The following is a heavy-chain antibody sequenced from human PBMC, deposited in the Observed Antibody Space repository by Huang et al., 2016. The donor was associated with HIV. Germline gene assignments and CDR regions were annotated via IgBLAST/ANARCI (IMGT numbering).Heavy chain of an antibody. V-gene: IGHV1-18*01. CDR2: VSPYNGDT. CDR3: ARKFGRDFDY. CDR1: GYTFSGYA. D-gene: IGHD3-16*01. Sequence: QVKLVQSGAEVKKPGASVKVSCTTSGYTFSGYASTWVRQAPGQGLEWMGWVSPYNGDTNYVQNPQGRVTMTTDMSTTTAYMELRSLTSDDTAIYYSARKFGRDFDYWGQGTLVTVSS. J-gene: IGHJ4*02.